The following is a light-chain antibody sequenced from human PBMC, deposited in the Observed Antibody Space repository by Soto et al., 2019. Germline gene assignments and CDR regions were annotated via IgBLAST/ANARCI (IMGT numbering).Light chain of an antibody. Sequence: EIVLTQPPATLSLSPGERATLSCRASQSVSTYLAWYQQKPGQSPRLVSYDASNRATDIPARFSGSGSGTDFTLTISSLEPEDFAVYYCQQRSNWLYTFGQGTKLEIK. CDR2: DAS. CDR3: QQRSNWLYT. CDR1: QSVSTY. J-gene: IGKJ2*01. V-gene: IGKV3-11*01.